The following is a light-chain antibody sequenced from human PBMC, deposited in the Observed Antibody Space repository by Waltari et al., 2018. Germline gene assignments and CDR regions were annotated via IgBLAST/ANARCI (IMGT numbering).Light chain of an antibody. J-gene: IGLJ2*01. Sequence: SSELTQDPAVSVALGQTVRITCQGDSLRRNYASWYQQKPGQAPILVLYAKDKRPSCGPDRFSGSSSGDTAFLTITGAQAEDEGDYFCDSRDSTGELVVFGGGTTLTVL. CDR2: AKD. CDR3: DSRDSTGELVV. CDR1: SLRRNY. V-gene: IGLV3-19*01.